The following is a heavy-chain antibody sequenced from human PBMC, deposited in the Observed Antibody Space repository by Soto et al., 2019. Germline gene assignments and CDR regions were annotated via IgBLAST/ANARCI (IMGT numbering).Heavy chain of an antibody. V-gene: IGHV3-53*01. J-gene: IGHJ4*02. Sequence: PGGSLRLSCTASGLSVTYNYMTWIRQAPGKGLEWVSVMYGDGTTDFADSVKGRFTISRDDSKNTLYLQMNSLRVEDTAVYYCARSHPGYCSRGSCYDYWGQGALVTVSS. CDR1: GLSVTYNY. CDR2: MYGDGTT. D-gene: IGHD2-15*01. CDR3: ARSHPGYCSRGSCYDY.